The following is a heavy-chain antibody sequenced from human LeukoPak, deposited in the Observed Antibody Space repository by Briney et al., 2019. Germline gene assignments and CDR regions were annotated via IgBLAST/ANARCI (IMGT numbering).Heavy chain of an antibody. CDR1: GFTFSSDG. V-gene: IGHV3-30*02. Sequence: PGGSLRLSCAASGFTFSSDGMHWVRQAPGKGLEWVAFIRYDGSNKYYADSVKGRFTISRDNSKNTLYLQMNSLRAEDTAVYYCAKDPMIAVAGTFGFKNRNYYYYGMDVWGQGTTVTVSS. J-gene: IGHJ6*02. CDR2: IRYDGSNK. D-gene: IGHD6-19*01. CDR3: AKDPMIAVAGTFGFKNRNYYYYGMDV.